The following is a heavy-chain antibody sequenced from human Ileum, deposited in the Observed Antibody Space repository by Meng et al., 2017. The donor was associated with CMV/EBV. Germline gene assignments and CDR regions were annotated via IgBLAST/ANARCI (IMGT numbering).Heavy chain of an antibody. V-gene: IGHV4-4*07. J-gene: IGHJ5*02. CDR2: ICGTGTI. D-gene: IGHD3-10*01. CDR3: ARRVREVRERSWENWLTP. Sequence: HVELQESGPGLVRPSATLSLICTVSGGSISTYCWNWVRQSAGKRLEWIGRICGTGTIQYNPSFKSRLTLSLDTSKSQFSLRLTSVTAADTAVYFCARRVREVRERSWENWLTPWGQGILVTVSS. CDR1: GGSISTYC.